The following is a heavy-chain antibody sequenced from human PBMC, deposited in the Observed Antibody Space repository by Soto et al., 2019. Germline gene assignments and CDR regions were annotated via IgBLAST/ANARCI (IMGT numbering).Heavy chain of an antibody. CDR3: ARAVTQLPIDWFDP. Sequence: TSETLSLTCTVSGGSISSGGYYWSWIRQHPGKGLEWIGYIYYSGSTYYNPSLKSRVTISVDTSKNQFSLKLSSVTAADTAVYYCARAVTQLPIDWFDPWGQGTLVTVSS. D-gene: IGHD2-2*01. V-gene: IGHV4-31*03. J-gene: IGHJ5*02. CDR1: GGSISSGGYY. CDR2: IYYSGST.